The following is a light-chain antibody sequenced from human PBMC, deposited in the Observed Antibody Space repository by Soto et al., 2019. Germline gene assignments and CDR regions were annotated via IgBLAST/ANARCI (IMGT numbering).Light chain of an antibody. V-gene: IGKV3-15*01. CDR2: GPA. Sequence: TVLPRSPDTLSANPGERAQLSCRASESVLDYLAWFQQRPGQSPRLLIYGPATRATGIPGRFRGSGSGTEFTLTITSLQSEDFAVYYCQQYYKWPQWTIGQGSKVDIK. J-gene: IGKJ1*01. CDR1: ESVLDY. CDR3: QQYYKWPQWT.